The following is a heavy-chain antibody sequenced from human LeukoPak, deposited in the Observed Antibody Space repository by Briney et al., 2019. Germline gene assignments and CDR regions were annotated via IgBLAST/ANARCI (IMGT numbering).Heavy chain of an antibody. CDR2: IYPGDSDT. CDR3: VRALDFWRAFDI. V-gene: IGHV5-51*01. D-gene: IGHD3-3*01. J-gene: IGHJ3*02. Sequence: GESLKISCKGSGYSFANYWINWVRQMPGKGLEWMGIIYPGDSDTRYSPSFQGQVTISADKSISTAYLQWSSLKASDTAMYYCVRALDFWRAFDIWGQGTMVTVSS. CDR1: GYSFANYW.